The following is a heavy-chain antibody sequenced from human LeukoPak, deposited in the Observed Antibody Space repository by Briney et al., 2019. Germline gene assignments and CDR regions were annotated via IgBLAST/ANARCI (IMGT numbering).Heavy chain of an antibody. CDR2: ISSGGGNI. V-gene: IGHV3-23*01. Sequence: GGSLRLSCAVSGFTFSGYAMSWVRQASGKGLEWVSTISSGGGNINYADSVKGRFTISRDNSKDTLYLQMNSLRAEDTAVYYCAKGGYSSGWRNYFDYWGQGTLVTVSS. D-gene: IGHD6-19*01. CDR3: AKGGYSSGWRNYFDY. J-gene: IGHJ4*02. CDR1: GFTFSGYA.